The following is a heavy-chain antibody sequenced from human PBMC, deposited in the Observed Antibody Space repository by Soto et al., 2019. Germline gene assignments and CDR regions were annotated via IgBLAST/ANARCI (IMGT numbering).Heavy chain of an antibody. CDR1: GGSISSYY. V-gene: IGHV4-59*01. CDR2: IYYSGST. Sequence: ASETLSLTCTVSGGSISSYYWSWIRQPPGKGLEWIGYIYYSGSTNYNPSLKSRVTISVDTSKNQFSLKLSSVTAADTAVYYCASSGVAATPSYYAMDVWGQGTTVTVSS. CDR3: ASSGVAATPSYYAMDV. D-gene: IGHD2-15*01. J-gene: IGHJ6*02.